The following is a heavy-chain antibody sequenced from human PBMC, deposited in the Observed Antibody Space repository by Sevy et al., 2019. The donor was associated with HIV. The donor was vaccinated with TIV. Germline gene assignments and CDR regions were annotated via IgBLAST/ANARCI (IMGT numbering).Heavy chain of an antibody. CDR3: TRDKTILEGRYGMDV. D-gene: IGHD3-3*01. J-gene: IGHJ6*02. V-gene: IGHV3-21*01. CDR1: GFIFNDYN. Sequence: GSLRLSCAASGFIFNDYNMNWVRQAPGKGLEWVSFIFSSSSWIYYADSVKGRFTISRDNTKNSLYLQMNSLRAEDTAVYYCTRDKTILEGRYGMDVWGQGTTVTVSS. CDR2: IFSSSSWI.